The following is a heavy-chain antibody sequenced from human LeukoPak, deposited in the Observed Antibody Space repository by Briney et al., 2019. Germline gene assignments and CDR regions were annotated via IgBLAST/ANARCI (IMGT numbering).Heavy chain of an antibody. V-gene: IGHV3-33*01. Sequence: GGSLRPSCAASGFTFSSYVMHWVRQAPGKGLEWVAVIWYDGSNKYYADSVKGRFTISRDNSKNTLYLQMNGLRAEDTAVYYCARFNLGYCSGGSCYYYYFDYWGQGTLVTVSS. J-gene: IGHJ4*02. CDR1: GFTFSSYV. CDR2: IWYDGSNK. CDR3: ARFNLGYCSGGSCYYYYFDY. D-gene: IGHD2-15*01.